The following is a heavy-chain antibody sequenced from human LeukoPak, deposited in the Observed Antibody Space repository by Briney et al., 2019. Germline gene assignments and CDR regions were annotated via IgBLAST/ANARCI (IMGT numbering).Heavy chain of an antibody. J-gene: IGHJ3*02. V-gene: IGHV2-5*01. CDR1: GFSLSTSGVG. Sequence: ESGPTLVKPTQTLTLTCTFSGFSLSTSGVGVGWIRQPPGKALEWLALIYWNDDKRYSPSLKSRLTITKDTSKNQVVLTMTNMDPVDTATYYCAHRRDYGHHDAFGIWGQGTMVTVSS. D-gene: IGHD4-17*01. CDR2: IYWNDDK. CDR3: AHRRDYGHHDAFGI.